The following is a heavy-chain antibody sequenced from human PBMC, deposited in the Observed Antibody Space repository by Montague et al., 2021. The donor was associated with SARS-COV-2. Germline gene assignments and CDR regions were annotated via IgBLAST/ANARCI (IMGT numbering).Heavy chain of an antibody. D-gene: IGHD3-10*01. CDR2: ISYDGSNK. Sequence: SLRLSCAASGFTFSSYGMHWVRQAPGKGLEWVAVISYDGSNKYYADSVKGRFTISRDNSKNTLYLQMNSLRAEDTAVYYCARDGSPHYYYYGMDVWGQGTTVTVSS. V-gene: IGHV3-33*01. J-gene: IGHJ6*02. CDR1: GFTFSSYG. CDR3: ARDGSPHYYYYGMDV.